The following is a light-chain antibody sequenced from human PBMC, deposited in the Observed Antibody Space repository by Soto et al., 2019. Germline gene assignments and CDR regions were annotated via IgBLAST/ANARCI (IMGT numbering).Light chain of an antibody. Sequence: DIVMTQSPDSLAVSLSERATINCKSSQSVLYSSINKNYLAWYQQKPGQPPRLLIYWASGRESGVPDRFSGSGSGTDFTLTISSLQAEDVAVYYCQQYFSAPFTFGPGTKVDIK. J-gene: IGKJ3*01. CDR2: WAS. V-gene: IGKV4-1*01. CDR3: QQYFSAPFT. CDR1: QSVLYSSINKNY.